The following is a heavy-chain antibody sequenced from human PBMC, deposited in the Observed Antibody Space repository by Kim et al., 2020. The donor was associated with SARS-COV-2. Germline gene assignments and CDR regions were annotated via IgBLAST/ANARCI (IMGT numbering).Heavy chain of an antibody. Sequence: ASVKVSCKASGYTFTSYYMHWVRQAPGQGLEWMGIINPSGGSTSYAQKFQGRVTMTRDTSTSTVYMELSSLRSEDTAVYYCAREPYYDILTGYEAAFDIWGQGTMVTVSS. CDR1: GYTFTSYY. V-gene: IGHV1-46*01. CDR3: AREPYYDILTGYEAAFDI. D-gene: IGHD3-9*01. CDR2: INPSGGST. J-gene: IGHJ3*02.